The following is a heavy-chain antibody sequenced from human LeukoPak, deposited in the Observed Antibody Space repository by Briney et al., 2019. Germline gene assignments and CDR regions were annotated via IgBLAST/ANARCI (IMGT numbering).Heavy chain of an antibody. Sequence: ASLKVSCKASGYIFTAYYIHWLRQAPGQGPEWMGGINPNSGGTSFALNFQGRVTLTRDTSISTVYMELSRLRSDDTAVYYCARDLSGGALGAFDIWGQGTMVTVSS. CDR3: ARDLSGGALGAFDI. D-gene: IGHD2-15*01. CDR1: GYIFTAYY. V-gene: IGHV1-2*02. J-gene: IGHJ3*02. CDR2: INPNSGGT.